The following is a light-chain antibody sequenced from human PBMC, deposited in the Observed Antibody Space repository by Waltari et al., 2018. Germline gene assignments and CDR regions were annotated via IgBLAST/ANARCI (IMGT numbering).Light chain of an antibody. J-gene: IGLJ1*01. CDR1: SSDVGIYDY. CDR3: SSFVGNDIYV. CDR2: EVD. V-gene: IGLV2-8*01. Sequence: QSALTQPPSASGFPGQSVTISCTGTSSDVGIYDYVPWYQPHPGKAPKLLIYEVDKRPLGVPDRFSASKSGNTASLTVSGLQAEDEADYYCSSFVGNDIYVFGSGTTVTVL.